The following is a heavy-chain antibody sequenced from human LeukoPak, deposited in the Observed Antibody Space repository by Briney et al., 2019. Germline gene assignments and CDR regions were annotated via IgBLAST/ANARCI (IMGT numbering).Heavy chain of an antibody. J-gene: IGHJ4*02. CDR3: ARGGRYGDYVW. D-gene: IGHD4-17*01. Sequence: GGSLRLSCAASGFTFSSYSMNWVRQAPGKGLEWVSSISSSSSYTNYAGSVKGRFTISRDNAKNSLYLQMNSLRAEDTAVYYCARGGRYGDYVWWGQGTLVTVSS. CDR2: ISSSSSYT. CDR1: GFTFSSYS. V-gene: IGHV3-21*04.